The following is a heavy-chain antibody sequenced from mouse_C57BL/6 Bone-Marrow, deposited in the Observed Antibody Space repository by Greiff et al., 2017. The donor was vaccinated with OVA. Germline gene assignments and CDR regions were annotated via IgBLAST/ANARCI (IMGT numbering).Heavy chain of an antibody. J-gene: IGHJ2*01. D-gene: IGHD2-1*01. CDR3: ARLQYGNYNY. CDR1: GFTFSSYG. V-gene: IGHV5-6*01. Sequence: EVHLVESGGDLVKPGGSLKLSCAASGFTFSSYGMSWVRQTPDKRLEWVATISSGGSYTYYPDSVKGRFTISRDNAKNTLYLQMSSLKSEDTAMYYWARLQYGNYNYWGQGTTLTVSS. CDR2: ISSGGSYT.